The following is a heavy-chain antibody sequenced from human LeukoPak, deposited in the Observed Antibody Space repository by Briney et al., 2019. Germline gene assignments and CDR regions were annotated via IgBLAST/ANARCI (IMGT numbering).Heavy chain of an antibody. V-gene: IGHV3-53*01. Sequence: AGGSLRLSCAASGFTVSSNYMSWVRQAPGKGLEWVSVIYSGGSTYYADSVKGRFTISRDNSKNTLYLQMNSLRAEDTAVYYCARDGGYDILTGSPHWGQGTLVTVSS. J-gene: IGHJ1*01. D-gene: IGHD3-9*01. CDR1: GFTVSSNY. CDR3: ARDGGYDILTGSPH. CDR2: IYSGGST.